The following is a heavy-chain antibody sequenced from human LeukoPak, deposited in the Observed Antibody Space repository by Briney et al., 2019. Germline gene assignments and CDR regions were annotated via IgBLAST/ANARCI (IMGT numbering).Heavy chain of an antibody. D-gene: IGHD6-13*01. V-gene: IGHV4-61*01. CDR2: IYYSGST. J-gene: IGHJ6*02. Sequence: PSETLSLTCTVSGGSVSSGSYYWSWIRQPPGKGLEWIGYIYYSGSTNYNPSLKSRVTISVDASKNQFSLKLSSVTAADTAVYYCARVPSSSWPDYYYYAMDVRGQGTTVTVSS. CDR3: ARVPSSSWPDYYYYAMDV. CDR1: GGSVSSGSYY.